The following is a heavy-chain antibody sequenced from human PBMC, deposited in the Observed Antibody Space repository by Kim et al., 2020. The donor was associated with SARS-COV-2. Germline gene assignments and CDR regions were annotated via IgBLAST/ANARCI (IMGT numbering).Heavy chain of an antibody. J-gene: IGHJ5*02. CDR3: ARHSHVYCGGDCYEGNDP. CDR2: IYYSGST. V-gene: IGHV4-39*01. D-gene: IGHD2-21*02. Sequence: SETLSLTCTVSGGSISSSSYYWGWIRQPPGKGLEWIGSIYYSGSTYYNPSLKSRVTISVDTSKNQFSLKLSSVTAADTAVYYCARHSHVYCGGDCYEGNDPWGQGTLVTVSS. CDR1: GGSISSSSYY.